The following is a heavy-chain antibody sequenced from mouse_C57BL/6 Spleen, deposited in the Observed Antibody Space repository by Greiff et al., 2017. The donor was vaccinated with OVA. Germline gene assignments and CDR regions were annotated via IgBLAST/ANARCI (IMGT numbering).Heavy chain of an antibody. CDR3: AREDSTMIKPLFDY. J-gene: IGHJ2*01. Sequence: QVQLQQSGPELVKPGASVKISCKASGYAFSSSWMNWVKQRPGTGLEWIGRIYPGDGDTNYNGKFKGKATLTADKSSSTAYMQLSSLTSEDSAVYFCAREDSTMIKPLFDYWGQGTTLTVSS. V-gene: IGHV1-82*01. D-gene: IGHD2-4*01. CDR2: IYPGDGDT. CDR1: GYAFSSSW.